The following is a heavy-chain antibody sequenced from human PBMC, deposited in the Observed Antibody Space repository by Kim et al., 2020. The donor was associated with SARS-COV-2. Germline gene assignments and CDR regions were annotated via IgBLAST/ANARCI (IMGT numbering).Heavy chain of an antibody. Sequence: GGSLRLSCAASGFTFSSYSMNWVRQAPGKGLEWVSSISSSSSYVYYADSVKGRFTTSRDNAKNSLYLQMNSLRAEDTAVYYCAREEVYCSSTSCYKEFDYWGQGTLVTVSS. J-gene: IGHJ4*02. CDR1: GFTFSSYS. CDR2: ISSSSSYV. V-gene: IGHV3-21*01. D-gene: IGHD2-2*02. CDR3: AREEVYCSSTSCYKEFDY.